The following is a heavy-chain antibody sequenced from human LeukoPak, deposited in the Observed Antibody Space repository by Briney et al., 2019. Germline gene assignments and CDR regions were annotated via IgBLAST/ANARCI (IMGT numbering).Heavy chain of an antibody. J-gene: IGHJ6*02. CDR2: ISGSGGST. CDR3: AKDLQAVDYYYYGMDV. V-gene: IGHV3-23*01. Sequence: PGGSLRLSCAASGFTFSSYAMSWVRQAPGKGLEWVSAISGSGGSTYYADSVKGRFTISRDNSKNTLYLQMNSLRAEDTAVYYCAKDLQAVDYYYYGMDVWGQGTTVTVSS. CDR1: GFTFSSYA. D-gene: IGHD6-19*01.